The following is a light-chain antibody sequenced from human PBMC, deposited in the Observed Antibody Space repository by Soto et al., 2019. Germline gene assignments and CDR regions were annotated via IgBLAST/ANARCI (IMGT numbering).Light chain of an antibody. J-gene: IGKJ2*01. CDR1: QTISSY. CDR2: SAS. CDR3: QQTFKPPHT. V-gene: IGKV1-39*01. Sequence: DIQMTQSPASLSASVGDRVTITCRASQTISSYLNWYQQKAGAAPKLLIYSASTLQSGVPSRFSGSGFGTDYTLTISSLQPADFAIYYCQQTFKPPHTFGQGTKVDIK.